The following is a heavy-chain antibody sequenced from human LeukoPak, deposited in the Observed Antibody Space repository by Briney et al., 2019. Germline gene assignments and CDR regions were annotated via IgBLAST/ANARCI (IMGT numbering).Heavy chain of an antibody. Sequence: GGSLRLSCAASGFTFSSYGMHWVRQAPGKGLEWVAFIRYDGSNKYYADSVMGRFTISRDNAKNSLYLQMNSLRAEDTAVYYCARDDTHYGSSGSFYDAFDIWGQGTMVTVSS. D-gene: IGHD3-22*01. CDR2: IRYDGSNK. V-gene: IGHV3-30*02. CDR3: ARDDTHYGSSGSFYDAFDI. CDR1: GFTFSSYG. J-gene: IGHJ3*02.